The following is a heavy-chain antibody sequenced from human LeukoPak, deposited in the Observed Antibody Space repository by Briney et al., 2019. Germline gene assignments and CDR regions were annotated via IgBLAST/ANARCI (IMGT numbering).Heavy chain of an antibody. Sequence: ASVKVSCKASGYTFTTYSMHWVRQAPGQGLEWLGIINPSGGTTTYPQKFQSRVTMTRDTSTGTVYMELSSLRSEDTAVYYCASTELGTNNYYFDYWGQGTLVTVSS. D-gene: IGHD7-27*01. CDR1: GYTFTTYS. J-gene: IGHJ4*02. CDR2: INPSGGTT. V-gene: IGHV1-46*01. CDR3: ASTELGTNNYYFDY.